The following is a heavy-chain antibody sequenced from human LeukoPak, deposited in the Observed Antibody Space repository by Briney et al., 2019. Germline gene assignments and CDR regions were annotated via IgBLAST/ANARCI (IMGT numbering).Heavy chain of an antibody. J-gene: IGHJ3*02. Sequence: ASETLSLTCAVYGGSFSGYYWSWIRQPPGKGLEWIGYIYYSGSTYYNPSLKSRVTISVDTSKNQFSLKLSSVTAADTAVYYCARVDAYCGGDCYRRAFDIWGQGTMVTVSS. CDR3: ARVDAYCGGDCYRRAFDI. V-gene: IGHV4-30-4*01. D-gene: IGHD2-21*02. CDR1: GGSFSGYY. CDR2: IYYSGST.